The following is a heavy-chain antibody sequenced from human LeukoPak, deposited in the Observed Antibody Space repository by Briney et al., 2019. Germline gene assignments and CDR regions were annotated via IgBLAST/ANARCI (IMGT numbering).Heavy chain of an antibody. D-gene: IGHD2-2*01. CDR2: STHTGST. CDR1: GGSFSGHY. Sequence: SETLSLTCAVYGGSFSGHYWTWIRQASGKGLEWTGESTHTGSTNYNPSLKSRVTISVDTSKNQFSLKLTSVSAADTAVYHCARGRTGAAALDFWGPGTLVTVSS. V-gene: IGHV4-34*01. CDR3: ARGRTGAAALDF. J-gene: IGHJ4*02.